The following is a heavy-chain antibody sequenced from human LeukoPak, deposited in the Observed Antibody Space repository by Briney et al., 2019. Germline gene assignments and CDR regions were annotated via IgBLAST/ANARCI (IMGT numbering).Heavy chain of an antibody. Sequence: PGESLKISCKGSGHSFTTYWIGWVRQMPGRGLEWMGIIYPGDSDTRYSPSFQGQVTISADKSISTAYLQWSSLKASDTAMYYCARQFRDSSGYYSYYFDYWGQGTLVTASS. CDR2: IYPGDSDT. CDR1: GHSFTTYW. J-gene: IGHJ4*02. D-gene: IGHD3-22*01. CDR3: ARQFRDSSGYYSYYFDY. V-gene: IGHV5-51*01.